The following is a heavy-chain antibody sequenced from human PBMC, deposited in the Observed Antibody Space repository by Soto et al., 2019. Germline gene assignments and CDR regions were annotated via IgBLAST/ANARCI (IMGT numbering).Heavy chain of an antibody. D-gene: IGHD5-12*01. J-gene: IGHJ6*02. CDR3: ARASGYSGYDLYYYYGMDV. V-gene: IGHV6-1*01. Sequence: SQTLSLTCAISGDSVSSNSAAWNWIRQSPSRGLEWLGRTYYRSKWYNDYAVSVKSRITINPDTSKNQFSLQLNSVTPEDTAVYYCARASGYSGYDLYYYYGMDVWGQGTTVTVS. CDR1: GDSVSSNSAA. CDR2: TYYRSKWYN.